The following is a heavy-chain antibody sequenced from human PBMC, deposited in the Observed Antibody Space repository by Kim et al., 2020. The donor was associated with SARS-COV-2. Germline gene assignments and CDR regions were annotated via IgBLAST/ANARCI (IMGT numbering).Heavy chain of an antibody. V-gene: IGHV4-39*01. D-gene: IGHD3-16*02. CDR3: ARRRDDYVWGSYRYVVAFDI. CDR1: GGSISSSSYY. CDR2: IYYSGST. J-gene: IGHJ3*02. Sequence: SETLSLTCTVSGGSISSSSYYWGWIRQPPGKGLEWIGSIYYSGSTYYNPSLKSRVTISVDTSKNQFSLKLSSVTAADTAVYYCARRRDDYVWGSYRYVVAFDIWGQGTMVTVSS.